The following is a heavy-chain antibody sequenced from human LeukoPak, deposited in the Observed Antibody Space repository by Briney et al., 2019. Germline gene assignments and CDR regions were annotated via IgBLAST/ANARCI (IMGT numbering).Heavy chain of an antibody. CDR3: ARVHDYGDLRYLDY. V-gene: IGHV1-46*01. CDR1: GYTFTRYY. D-gene: IGHD4-17*01. J-gene: IGHJ4*02. CDR2: INPSGGST. Sequence: ASVKVSWKASGYTFTRYYMYWVRQAPGQGLEWMGIINPSGGSTSHSQKFQGRVTMTSDTSTSTVYMELSSLRSEDTAVYYCARVHDYGDLRYLDYWGQGTLVTVSS.